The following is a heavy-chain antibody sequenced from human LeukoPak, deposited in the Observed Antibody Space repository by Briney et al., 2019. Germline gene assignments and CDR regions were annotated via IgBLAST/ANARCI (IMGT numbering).Heavy chain of an antibody. CDR2: ISGSGGST. V-gene: IGHV3-23*01. CDR3: AITTVAGNVGLFY. Sequence: GGSLRLPCAASGFTFSSYAMSWVRQAPGKGLEWVSAISGSGGSTYYADSVKGRFTISRDNSKNTLYLQMNSLRAEDTAVYYCAITTVAGNVGLFYWGQGTLVTVSS. J-gene: IGHJ4*02. D-gene: IGHD6-19*01. CDR1: GFTFSSYA.